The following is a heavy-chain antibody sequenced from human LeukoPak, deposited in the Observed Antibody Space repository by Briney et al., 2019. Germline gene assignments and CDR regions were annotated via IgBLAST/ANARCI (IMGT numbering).Heavy chain of an antibody. CDR2: INPSGGST. J-gene: IGHJ4*02. Sequence: GATVKVSCKASGYTFTSYYMHWVRQAPGQGLEWMGIINPSGGSTSYAQKFQGRVTMTRDTSTSTVYMELSSLRSDDTAVYYCAKNFFHDSSCFFPPPDYWGQGTLVTVSS. CDR1: GYTFTSYY. CDR3: AKNFFHDSSCFFPPPDY. D-gene: IGHD3-22*01. V-gene: IGHV1-46*01.